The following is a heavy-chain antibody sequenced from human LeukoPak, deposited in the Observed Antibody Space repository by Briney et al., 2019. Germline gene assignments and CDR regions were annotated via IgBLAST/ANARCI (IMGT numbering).Heavy chain of an antibody. CDR2: IYYSGST. CDR3: ASAKYYDILTGPPDY. D-gene: IGHD3-9*01. Sequence: SETLSLTCTVSGGSISSGDYYWSWIRQPPGKGLEWIGYIYYSGSTYYNPSLKSRVTISVDTSKNQFSLKLGSVTAADTAVYYCASAKYYDILTGPPDYWGQGTLVTVSS. CDR1: GGSISSGDYY. J-gene: IGHJ4*02. V-gene: IGHV4-30-4*01.